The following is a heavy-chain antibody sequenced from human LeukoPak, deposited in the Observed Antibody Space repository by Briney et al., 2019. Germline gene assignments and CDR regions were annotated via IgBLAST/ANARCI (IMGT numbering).Heavy chain of an antibody. V-gene: IGHV5-51*01. CDR2: IYPGDSDT. D-gene: IGHD4-11*01. J-gene: IGHJ4*02. CDR1: GYTFTTYW. CDR3: ARHLFPDYSDYADY. Sequence: GESLKISCKGSGYTFTTYWIGWVRQMPGKGLEWMGIIYPGDSDTRYSPSFQGQVTISADKSISTAYPQWSSLKASDTAIYYCARHLFPDYSDYADYWGQGILVTVSS.